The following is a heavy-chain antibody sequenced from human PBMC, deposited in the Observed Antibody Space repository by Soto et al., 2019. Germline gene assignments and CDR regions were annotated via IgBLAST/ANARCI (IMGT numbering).Heavy chain of an antibody. J-gene: IGHJ3*02. Sequence: QVQQQESGPGLVKPSETLSLTCTVSGGSISGYYWSWIRQPPGKGLEWIGYIYYGGNTNYSPSLKSRLTISVDTSKNQFSLRLSSVTAADTAVYYCARDGTSVTTGEAFDIWGQGTMVTVSS. CDR3: ARDGTSVTTGEAFDI. CDR1: GGSISGYY. D-gene: IGHD4-17*01. V-gene: IGHV4-59*01. CDR2: IYYGGNT.